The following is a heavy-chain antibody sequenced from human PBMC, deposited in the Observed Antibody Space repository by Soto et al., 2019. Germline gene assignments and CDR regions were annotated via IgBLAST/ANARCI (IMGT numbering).Heavy chain of an antibody. CDR3: TRRAAVSMLGAFDI. Sequence: GGSLRLSCAASGFTFSGSAMHWVRQASGKGLEWVGRIRSKANSYATAYAASVKGRFTISRDDSKNTAYLQMNSLKTEDTAVYYCTRRAAVSMLGAFDIWGQGTMVTVSS. CDR1: GFTFSGSA. V-gene: IGHV3-73*01. J-gene: IGHJ3*02. D-gene: IGHD2-8*01. CDR2: IRSKANSYAT.